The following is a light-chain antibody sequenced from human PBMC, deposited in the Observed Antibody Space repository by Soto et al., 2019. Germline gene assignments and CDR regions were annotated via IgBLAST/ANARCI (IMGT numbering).Light chain of an antibody. Sequence: EFVLTQSPCTLSLSPGERATLSCSASQTVRNNYLAWYQQKPGQAPRLLIYDASSRATGIPDRFSGGGSGTDFTLTISRLEPEDFAVYYCQQFSSYPLTFGGGTKVDIK. J-gene: IGKJ4*01. V-gene: IGKV3-20*01. CDR1: QTVRNNY. CDR2: DAS. CDR3: QQFSSYPLT.